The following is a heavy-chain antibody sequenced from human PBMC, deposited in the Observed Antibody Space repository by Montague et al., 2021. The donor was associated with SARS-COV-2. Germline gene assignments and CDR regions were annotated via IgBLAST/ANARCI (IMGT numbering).Heavy chain of an antibody. CDR2: IYKTYSS. J-gene: IGHJ4*02. Sequence: SETLSLTCTVSGGSISSCSYNWIRMSPGTGLELDAYIYKTYSSRYNLTLTGRVAITLSTSWSQIYLNMTSVTAADTAMYFCAGARDYHWNFDFWGQGALVSVSS. CDR1: GGSISSCS. CDR3: AGARDYHWNFDF. D-gene: IGHD4-17*01. V-gene: IGHV4-59*13.